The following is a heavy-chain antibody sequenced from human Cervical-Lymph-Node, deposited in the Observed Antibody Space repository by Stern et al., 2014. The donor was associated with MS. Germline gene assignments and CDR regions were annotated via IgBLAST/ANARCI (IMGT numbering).Heavy chain of an antibody. V-gene: IGHV1-69*01. CDR2: IIPIFGTA. Sequence: DQLVESGAEVKKPGSSVKVSCKASGGTFSSYAISWVRQAPGQGLEWMGGIIPIFGTANYAQKFQGRVTITADESTSTAYMELSSLRSEDTAVYYCARLEDCSGGSCYSHNWGQGTLVTVSS. CDR1: GGTFSSYA. CDR3: ARLEDCSGGSCYSHN. D-gene: IGHD2-15*01. J-gene: IGHJ4*02.